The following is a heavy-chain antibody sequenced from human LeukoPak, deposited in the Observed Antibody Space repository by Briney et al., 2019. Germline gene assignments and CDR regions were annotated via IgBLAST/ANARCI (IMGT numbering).Heavy chain of an antibody. CDR1: GYSFTSYW. Sequence: GEPLKISCKGSGYSFTSYWIGWVRQMPGKGLEWMGIIYPGDSDTRYSPSFQGQVTISADKSISTAYLQWSSLKASDTAMYYCARLTYDFWSGYSPYYYYYGMDVWGQGTTVTVSS. J-gene: IGHJ6*02. D-gene: IGHD3-3*01. CDR3: ARLTYDFWSGYSPYYYYYGMDV. CDR2: IYPGDSDT. V-gene: IGHV5-51*01.